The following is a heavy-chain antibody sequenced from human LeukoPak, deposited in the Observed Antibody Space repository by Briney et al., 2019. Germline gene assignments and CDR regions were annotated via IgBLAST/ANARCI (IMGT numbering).Heavy chain of an antibody. J-gene: IGHJ4*02. CDR3: ARDIEPAGLFFDY. D-gene: IGHD6-13*01. CDR1: GFTVSSNY. Sequence: GGSLRLSCAASGFTVSSNYMSRVRQAPGKGLEWVANIKYDGSEKDYVDSVKGRFSISRDNAKNSLYLQMNSLRAEDTAMYYCARDIEPAGLFFDYWGQGALVTVSS. CDR2: IKYDGSEK. V-gene: IGHV3-7*03.